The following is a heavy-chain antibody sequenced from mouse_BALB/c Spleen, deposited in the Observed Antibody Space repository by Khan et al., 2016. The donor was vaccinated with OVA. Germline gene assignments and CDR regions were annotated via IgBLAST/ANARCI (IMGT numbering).Heavy chain of an antibody. Sequence: VQLQESGPGLVAPSQSLSITCTISGFSLTNYGVHWVRQPPGKGLEWLVVIWSDGSETYNSALKSRLSISKDNSKSQVFLKMNSLQTDDTAMYYCARQPYYHYYIMDYWGQGTSVTVSS. D-gene: IGHD2-10*01. CDR2: IWSDGSE. CDR3: ARQPYYHYYIMDY. CDR1: GFSLTNYG. V-gene: IGHV2-6-1*01. J-gene: IGHJ4*01.